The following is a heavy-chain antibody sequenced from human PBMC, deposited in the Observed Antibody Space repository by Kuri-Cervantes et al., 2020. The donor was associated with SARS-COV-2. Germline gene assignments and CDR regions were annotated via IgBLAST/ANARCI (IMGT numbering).Heavy chain of an antibody. CDR3: ARDILSFLGTHYFDY. Sequence: LSLTCAASGFTFDDYAMHWVRQAPGKGLEWVAVISYDGSNKYYADSVKGRFTISRDNSKNTLYLQMNSLRAEDTAVYYCARDILSFLGTHYFDYWGQGTLVTVSS. V-gene: IGHV3-30-3*01. D-gene: IGHD3-16*02. CDR2: ISYDGSNK. CDR1: GFTFDDYA. J-gene: IGHJ4*02.